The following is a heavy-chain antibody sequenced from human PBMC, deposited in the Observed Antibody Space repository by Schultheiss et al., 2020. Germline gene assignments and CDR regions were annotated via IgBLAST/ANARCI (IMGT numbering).Heavy chain of an antibody. Sequence: SVKGSCKASGGTFSSYAISWVRQAPGQGLEWMGGIIPIFGTANYAQKFQGRVTITADESTSTAYMELSSLRSEDTAVYYCASDCSSTSCYLYGMDVWGQGTTVTVSS. CDR2: IIPIFGTA. V-gene: IGHV1-69*13. J-gene: IGHJ6*02. CDR1: GGTFSSYA. CDR3: ASDCSSTSCYLYGMDV. D-gene: IGHD2-2*01.